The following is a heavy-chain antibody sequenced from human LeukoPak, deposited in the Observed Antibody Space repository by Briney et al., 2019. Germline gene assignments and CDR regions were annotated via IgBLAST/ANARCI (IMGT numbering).Heavy chain of an antibody. CDR1: GYTFTSYG. V-gene: IGHV1-18*04. CDR2: ISAYNGNT. J-gene: IGHJ6*04. CDR3: ARYLWIGEFPSDPSGMFYGMDV. D-gene: IGHD3-10*01. Sequence: ASVKVSCKASGYTFTSYGISWVRQAPGQGLEWMGWISAYNGNTNYAQKLQGRVTMTTDTSTSTACMELRSLRSDDTAVYYCARYLWIGEFPSDPSGMFYGMDVWGKGTTVTVSS.